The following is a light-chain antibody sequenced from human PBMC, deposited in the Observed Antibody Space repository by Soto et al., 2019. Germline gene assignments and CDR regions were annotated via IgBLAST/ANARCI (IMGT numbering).Light chain of an antibody. J-gene: IGKJ1*01. CDR2: GAS. V-gene: IGKV3-20*01. CDR1: QSVSSTY. Sequence: IVLTQSPGTLSLSPGERATLSCRASQSVSSTYLGWYQQKPGQAPRLLIYGASSRATGIPDRFSGSGSGPDFTLTIARLEPEDFAVYYCQLYGSSPPRTFGQGTKVEIK. CDR3: QLYGSSPPRT.